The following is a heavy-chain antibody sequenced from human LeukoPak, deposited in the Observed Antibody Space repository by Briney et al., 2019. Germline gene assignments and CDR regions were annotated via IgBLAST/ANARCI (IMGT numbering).Heavy chain of an antibody. CDR2: ISSSGSTI. Sequence: GGSLRLSCAVSGFTFSSYEMNWVRQAPGKGLEWVSYISSSGSTIYYADSVKGRFTTSRDNAKNSLYLQMNSLRAEDTAVYYCARDDPYYEILTGYYRGYYFDYWGQGTLVTVSS. CDR1: GFTFSSYE. J-gene: IGHJ4*02. D-gene: IGHD3-9*01. V-gene: IGHV3-48*03. CDR3: ARDDPYYEILTGYYRGYYFDY.